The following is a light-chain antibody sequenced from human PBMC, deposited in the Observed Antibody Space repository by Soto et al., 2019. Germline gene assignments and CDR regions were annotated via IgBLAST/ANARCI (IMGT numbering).Light chain of an antibody. Sequence: EVVMTQSPLSLPVTLGQPASISCRSSQSLLYSGGTTFLTWFHQRPGQSPRRLIYEVSNRDSGVPDRFSGSGSGTDFTLKISRVEAEDVGLYFCMQGTHWPLTFGGGTKVDSK. V-gene: IGKV2-30*01. CDR1: QSLLYSGGTTF. CDR2: EVS. CDR3: MQGTHWPLT. J-gene: IGKJ4*01.